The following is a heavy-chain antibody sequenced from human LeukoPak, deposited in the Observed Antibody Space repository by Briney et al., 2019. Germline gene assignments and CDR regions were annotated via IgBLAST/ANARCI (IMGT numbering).Heavy chain of an antibody. CDR1: GFTFSAYW. V-gene: IGHV3-74*01. CDR3: ARQRYYYGSGSQGY. D-gene: IGHD3-10*01. Sequence: QPGGSRRLSCAASGFTFSAYWLHRVRQAPGKGLVWVSRINSDASYTDYADSVKGRFTISRDNAKNTLYLQMNSLRPEDTAVYYCARQRYYYGSGSQGYWGQETLVTVSS. CDR2: INSDASYT. J-gene: IGHJ4*02.